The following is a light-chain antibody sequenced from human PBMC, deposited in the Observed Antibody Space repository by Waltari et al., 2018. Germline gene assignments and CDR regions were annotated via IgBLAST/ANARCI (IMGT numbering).Light chain of an antibody. CDR1: SSDVGGYNY. CDR2: EVN. V-gene: IGLV2-8*01. CDR3: SSYAGSNIVV. Sequence: QSALTQPPSASGSPGQSVTISCTGTSSDVGGYNYVSWYQQHPGNAPKLLIYEVNKRPSGVPDRLSGSKSGSTASLTVSGLQAEDEAHYYCSSYAGSNIVVFGGGTKLTVL. J-gene: IGLJ2*01.